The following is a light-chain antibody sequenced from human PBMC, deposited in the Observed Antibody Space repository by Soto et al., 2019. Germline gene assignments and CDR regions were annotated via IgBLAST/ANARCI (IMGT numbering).Light chain of an antibody. Sequence: EIVLSQSPVILSLSPGDRATLSCRASQTVSSYLAWYQQKPGQAPRLLIYDTSNRATGVPARFSASGSGTDFTLTISSLEPEDFAVYFCQHRYNWPPTFGQGTKLEIK. V-gene: IGKV3-11*01. CDR1: QTVSSY. J-gene: IGKJ2*01. CDR3: QHRYNWPPT. CDR2: DTS.